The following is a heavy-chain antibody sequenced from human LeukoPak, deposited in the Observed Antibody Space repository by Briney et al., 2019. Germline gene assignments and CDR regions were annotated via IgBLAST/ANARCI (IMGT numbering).Heavy chain of an antibody. CDR3: ARNSSGIHLDY. J-gene: IGHJ4*02. Sequence: PSETLSLTCNVSGGSISSYYWSWIRRPPGKGLDWIGYIYYSRSTNYNPSLKSRVTISVDTSKNQFSLKLSSVTAADTAVYYCARNSSGIHLDYWGRGTLVTVSS. D-gene: IGHD3-22*01. CDR2: IYYSRST. CDR1: GGSISSYY. V-gene: IGHV4-59*01.